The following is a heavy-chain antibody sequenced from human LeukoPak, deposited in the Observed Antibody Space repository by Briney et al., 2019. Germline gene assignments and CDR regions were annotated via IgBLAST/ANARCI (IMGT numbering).Heavy chain of an antibody. CDR1: GGSFSGYY. J-gene: IGHJ6*02. V-gene: IGHV4-34*01. Sequence: SETLSLTCAVYGGSFSGYYWSWIRQPPGKGLEWIGEINHSGSTNYNPSLKSRVTISVDTSKNQFSLKLSSVTAADTAVYYCASLYGSGSYYIGYYYGMDVWGQGTTVTVSS. CDR3: ASLYGSGSYYIGYYYGMDV. D-gene: IGHD3-10*01. CDR2: INHSGST.